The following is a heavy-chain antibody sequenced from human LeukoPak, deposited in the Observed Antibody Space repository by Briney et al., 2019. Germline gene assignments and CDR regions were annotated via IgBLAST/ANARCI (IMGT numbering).Heavy chain of an antibody. CDR1: GFTFRSYA. CDR2: IGTSGDTT. Sequence: PGGSLRLSCAATGFTFRSYAMSWVRQAPGKGLEWVSSIGTSGDTTYYADSVTGRFTISRDNSKNTLSLQMNSLRAEDTALYYCVRDISGEKSLDYWGQGTLVTVSS. V-gene: IGHV3-23*01. D-gene: IGHD3-10*01. J-gene: IGHJ4*02. CDR3: VRDISGEKSLDY.